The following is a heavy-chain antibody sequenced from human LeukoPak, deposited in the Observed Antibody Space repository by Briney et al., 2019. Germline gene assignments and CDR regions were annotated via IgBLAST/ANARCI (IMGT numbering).Heavy chain of an antibody. V-gene: IGHV4-30-2*01. CDR2: INHSGST. D-gene: IGHD1-26*01. Sequence: PSQTLSLTCAVSGGSISSGGYSWSWIRQPPGKGLEWIGEINHSGSTNYNPSLKSRVTISVDTSKNQFSLKLSSVTAADTAVYYCARGGWAFDYWGQGTLVTVSS. CDR1: GGSISSGGYS. J-gene: IGHJ4*02. CDR3: ARGGWAFDY.